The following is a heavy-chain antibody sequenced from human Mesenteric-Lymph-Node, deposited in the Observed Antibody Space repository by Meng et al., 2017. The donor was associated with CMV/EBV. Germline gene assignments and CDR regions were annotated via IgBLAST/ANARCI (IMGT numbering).Heavy chain of an antibody. J-gene: IGHJ4*02. Sequence: ASGYTFTGYDISWVRPATGQGLEWMGWMNPNSGNTGYAQKFQGRVTMTRNTSISTAYMELSSLRSEDTAVYYCARVFVIAAAGTLGYWGQGTLVTVSS. D-gene: IGHD6-13*01. CDR2: MNPNSGNT. V-gene: IGHV1-8*01. CDR3: ARVFVIAAAGTLGY. CDR1: GYTFTGYD.